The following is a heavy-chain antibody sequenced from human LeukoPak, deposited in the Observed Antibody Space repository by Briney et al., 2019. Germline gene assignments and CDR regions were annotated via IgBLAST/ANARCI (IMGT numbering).Heavy chain of an antibody. Sequence: GGSLRLSCAASGFTFSNAWMSWVRQAPGKGLELVGRIKSKSDGGTTDYAAPVKDRFTISRDDSKDTLYLQMSSLKTDDTAVYYCTTAGSYTYGSWGQGTLVTVSS. CDR1: GFTFSNAW. V-gene: IGHV3-15*01. CDR3: TTAGSYTYGS. J-gene: IGHJ4*02. D-gene: IGHD5-18*01. CDR2: IKSKSDGGTT.